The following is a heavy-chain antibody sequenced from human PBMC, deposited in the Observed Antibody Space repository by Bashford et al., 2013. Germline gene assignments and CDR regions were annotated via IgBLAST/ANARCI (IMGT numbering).Heavy chain of an antibody. D-gene: IGHD5-18*01. J-gene: IGHJ6*02. V-gene: IGHV1-69*08. Sequence: WVRQAPGQGLEWMGRIIPTLGTVNYTQRFQARLTITADKSSDTVYMSLHGLTSDDSATYYCTRLGYSYGYPTYKYHGMDVWGQGTTVHRLL. CDR3: TRLGYSYGYPTYKYHGMDV. CDR2: IIPTLGTV.